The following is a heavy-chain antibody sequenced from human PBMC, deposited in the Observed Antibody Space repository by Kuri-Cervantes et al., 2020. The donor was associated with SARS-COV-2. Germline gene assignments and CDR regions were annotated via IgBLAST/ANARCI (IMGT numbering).Heavy chain of an antibody. CDR2: INPNSCGT. V-gene: IGHV1-2*02. CDR1: GYTFTGYY. J-gene: IGHJ5*02. Sequence: ASVKVSCKASGYTFTGYYIHWLRQAPGQGLEWMGWINPNSCGTNYAQKFQGRVTMTRDTSITTAYMDLSRLRSADTAVYYCAILYGNDGNWFDPWGQGTLVTVSS. CDR3: AILYGNDGNWFDP. D-gene: IGHD1-1*01.